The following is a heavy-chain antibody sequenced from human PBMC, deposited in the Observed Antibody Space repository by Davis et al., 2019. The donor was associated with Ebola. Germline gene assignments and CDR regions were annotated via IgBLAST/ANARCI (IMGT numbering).Heavy chain of an antibody. J-gene: IGHJ4*02. V-gene: IGHV3-30*04. CDR1: GFTFSSYA. Sequence: GGSLRLSCAASGFTFSSYAMHWVRQAPGTGLAWVAVISYDGRNKYYANSVKGRFTISRDNAKNSLYLQMNSLRAEDTAVYYCARSVTTVGGADYWGQGTLVTVSS. CDR3: ARSVTTVGGADY. D-gene: IGHD4-17*01. CDR2: ISYDGRNK.